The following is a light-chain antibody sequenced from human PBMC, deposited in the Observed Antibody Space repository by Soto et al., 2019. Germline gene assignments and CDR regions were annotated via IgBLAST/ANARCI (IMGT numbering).Light chain of an antibody. CDR3: QQYGNSPQT. CDR2: CAS. V-gene: IGKV3-20*01. J-gene: IGKJ1*01. Sequence: EIVLTQSPGTLSLSPGERATLSCRASQSVGSNYVCWYQQRHGQAPRLLIYCASFRATGIPDRFSGSGSGTYFTLTISRPEAEDFAVYYCQQYGNSPQTFGQGTKVEIK. CDR1: QSVGSNY.